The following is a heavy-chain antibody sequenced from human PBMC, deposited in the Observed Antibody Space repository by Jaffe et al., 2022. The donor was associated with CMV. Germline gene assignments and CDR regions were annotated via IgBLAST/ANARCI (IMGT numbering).Heavy chain of an antibody. J-gene: IGHJ5*02. V-gene: IGHV4-34*01. D-gene: IGHD3-3*01. Sequence: QVQLQQWGAGLLKPSETLSLTCAVYGGSFSGYYWSWIRQPPGKGLEWIGEINHSGSTNYNPSLKSRVTISVDTSKNQFSLKLSSVTAADTAVYYCARGVYYDFWSGPKGWFDPWGQGTLVTVSS. CDR3: ARGVYYDFWSGPKGWFDP. CDR2: INHSGST. CDR1: GGSFSGYY.